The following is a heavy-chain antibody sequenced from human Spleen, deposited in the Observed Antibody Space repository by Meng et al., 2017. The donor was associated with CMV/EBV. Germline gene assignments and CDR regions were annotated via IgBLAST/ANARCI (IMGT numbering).Heavy chain of an antibody. CDR3: ARVRGSGSEDY. D-gene: IGHD3-10*01. CDR2: SYYTGA. Sequence: SETLSLTCTVSGGPIKNPNYYWSWNRHQPGKGLEWLGYSYYTGAYYNPSLASRIFISLDSSNNRYSLTLRDVTAADTALYFCARVRGSGSEDYWGPGTLFTVSS. J-gene: IGHJ4*02. V-gene: IGHV4-31*03. CDR1: GGPIKNPNYY.